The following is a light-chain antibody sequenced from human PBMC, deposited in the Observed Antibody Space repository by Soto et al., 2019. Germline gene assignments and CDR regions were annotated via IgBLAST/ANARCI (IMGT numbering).Light chain of an antibody. CDR2: GAS. CDR1: QSVAPSQ. J-gene: IGKJ1*01. V-gene: IGKV3-20*01. CDR3: QRFASSPRT. Sequence: EIVLTQSPRTLSLSPGERATLFCRASQSVAPSQIAWYQQKPAQAPRLLIGASSRATGIPDRFSASGSGTDFTLTISSLERGDFGVYYCQRFASSPRTFGRGNTVEIK.